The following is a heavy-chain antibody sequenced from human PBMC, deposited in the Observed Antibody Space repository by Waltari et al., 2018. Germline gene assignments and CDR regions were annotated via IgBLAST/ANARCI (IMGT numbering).Heavy chain of an antibody. J-gene: IGHJ6*02. D-gene: IGHD2-21*01. CDR3: ALDTGALWMDV. CDR2: INPSGGST. Sequence: QVQLVQSGAEVKKPGASVKISCKTSEYTFTSSYIHWVRQAPGQGLEWMGRINPSGGSTIYAQKFQGRVTMTRDTSTSTVYMELSRLRSDDTAVYYCALDTGALWMDVWGQGTTVTVSS. V-gene: IGHV1-46*01. CDR1: EYTFTSSY.